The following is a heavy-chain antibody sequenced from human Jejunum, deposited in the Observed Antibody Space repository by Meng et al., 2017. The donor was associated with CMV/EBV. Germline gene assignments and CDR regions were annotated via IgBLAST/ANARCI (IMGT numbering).Heavy chain of an antibody. V-gene: IGHV1-18*01. D-gene: IGHD3/OR15-3a*01. CDR1: G. J-gene: IGHJ6*02. Sequence: GISWVRQAPGQGLEWMGWISAKNGKINYAQKFHGRVTMTTDSPTSTTYMELRGLRSDDTAAYYCARDGRFLDWLLVDPQFFGLDVWGQGTTVTVSS. CDR3: ARDGRFLDWLLVDPQFFGLDV. CDR2: ISAKNGKI.